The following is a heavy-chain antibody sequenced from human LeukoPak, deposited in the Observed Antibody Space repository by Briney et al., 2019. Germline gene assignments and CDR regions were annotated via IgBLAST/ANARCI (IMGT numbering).Heavy chain of an antibody. Sequence: SETLSLTCTVSGGSISSGYYYWGWIRQTPGKGLEWIGHLRHSGITYYSPSLKSRVTMSVDTSKNQFSLKLRSVSAAETAVYYCARQTYYGSGTESTGYYGLAVWGQGITVTVSS. CDR3: ARQTYYGSGTESTGYYGLAV. CDR1: GGSISSGYYY. D-gene: IGHD3-10*01. J-gene: IGHJ6*02. V-gene: IGHV4-39*01. CDR2: LRHSGIT.